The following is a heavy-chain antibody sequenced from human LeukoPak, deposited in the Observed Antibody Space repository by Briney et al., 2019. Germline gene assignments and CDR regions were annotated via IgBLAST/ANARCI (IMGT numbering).Heavy chain of an antibody. CDR3: ARGLEDGMDV. V-gene: IGHV3-7*01. D-gene: IGHD1-1*01. Sequence: GGSLRLSCAASGFTFSSYWMNWARHAPGKGLEWVASINHNGNVNYYVGSVKGRFTISRDNAKNSLYLQMNSLRAEDTAVYYCARGLEDGMDVWGQGTLVTVSS. J-gene: IGHJ6*02. CDR1: GFTFSSYW. CDR2: INHNGNVN.